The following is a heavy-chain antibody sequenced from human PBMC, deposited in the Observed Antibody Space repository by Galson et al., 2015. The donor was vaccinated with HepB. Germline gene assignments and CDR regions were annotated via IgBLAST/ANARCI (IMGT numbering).Heavy chain of an antibody. D-gene: IGHD5-12*01. CDR2: ISGSGGST. CDR3: AKDLGGYSGYDYVAFDI. V-gene: IGHV3-23*01. J-gene: IGHJ3*02. CDR1: GFTFRTYA. Sequence: SLRLSCAASGFTFRTYAMHWVRQAPGKGLEWVSAISGSGGSTYYADSVKGRFTISRDNSKNTLYLQMNSLRAEDTAVYYCAKDLGGYSGYDYVAFDIWGQGTMVTVSS.